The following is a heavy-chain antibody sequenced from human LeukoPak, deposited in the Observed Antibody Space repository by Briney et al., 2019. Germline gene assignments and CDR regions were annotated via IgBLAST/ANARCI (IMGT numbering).Heavy chain of an antibody. V-gene: IGHV4-4*02. CDR2: IYHSGST. D-gene: IGHD3-22*01. J-gene: IGHJ5*02. Sequence: TSETLSLTCAVSGGSISSSNWWSWVRQPPGKGLEWIGEIYHSGSTNYNPSLKSRVTISVDTSKNQFSLKLSSVTAADTAVYYCAATYYYDSSGYYPLYNWFDPWGQGTLVTVSS. CDR1: GGSISSSNW. CDR3: AATYYYDSSGYYPLYNWFDP.